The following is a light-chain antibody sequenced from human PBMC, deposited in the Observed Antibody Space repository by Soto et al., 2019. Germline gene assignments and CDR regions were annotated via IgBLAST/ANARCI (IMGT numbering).Light chain of an antibody. J-gene: IGKJ4*01. Sequence: DIQMTQSPSTLSASVGDRDTITCRASQSISTCLAWYQQKPWKAPKLLIFGVSSLDNGVPSRLSGSGSGTEFTLAISSLQADDFATYYCQRERSYSGLTFGGGTRADIK. CDR1: QSISTC. CDR3: QRERSYSGLT. V-gene: IGKV1-5*03. CDR2: GVS.